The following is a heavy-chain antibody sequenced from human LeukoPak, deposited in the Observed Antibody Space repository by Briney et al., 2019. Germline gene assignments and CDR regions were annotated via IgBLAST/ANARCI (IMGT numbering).Heavy chain of an antibody. V-gene: IGHV4-38-2*02. CDR2: IYHSGST. Sequence: PSETLSLTCTVSGDSISSDDYYWGWIRQPPGKGLEWIGSIYHSGSTYYNPSLKSRVTISVDTSKNQFSLKLSSVTAADTAVYYCARGDDSSGYYYYYYYMDVWGKGTTVTVSS. CDR3: ARGDDSSGYYYYYYYMDV. J-gene: IGHJ6*03. CDR1: GDSISSDDYY. D-gene: IGHD3-22*01.